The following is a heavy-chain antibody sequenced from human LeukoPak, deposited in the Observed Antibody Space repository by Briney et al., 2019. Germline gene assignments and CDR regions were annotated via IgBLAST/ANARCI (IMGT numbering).Heavy chain of an antibody. D-gene: IGHD2-2*01. V-gene: IGHV3-23*01. CDR2: ISGSGGST. CDR3: AKDVDRSSTSLFDY. Sequence: GGSLRLSCAASGFTFSSYAMGWVRQAPGKGLEWISAISGSGGSTYYADSVKGRFTISRDNSKNTLYLQMNSLRAEDTAVYYCAKDVDRSSTSLFDYWGQGTLVTVSS. CDR1: GFTFSSYA. J-gene: IGHJ4*02.